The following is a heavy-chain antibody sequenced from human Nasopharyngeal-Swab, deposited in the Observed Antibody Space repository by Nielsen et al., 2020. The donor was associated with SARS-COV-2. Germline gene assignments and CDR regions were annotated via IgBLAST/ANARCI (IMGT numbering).Heavy chain of an antibody. CDR1: GGSFSGYY. J-gene: IGHJ6*03. V-gene: IGHV4-34*01. D-gene: IGHD2-2*01. CDR2: INHSGST. CDR3: ARGSPPGVVPAALGVIFYYYYYMDV. Sequence: SETLSLTCAVYGGSFSGYYWSWIRQPPGKGLEWIGEINHSGSTHYNPSLKSRVTISVDTSKNQFSLKLSSVTAADTAVYYCARGSPPGVVPAALGVIFYYYYYMDVWGKGTTVTVSS.